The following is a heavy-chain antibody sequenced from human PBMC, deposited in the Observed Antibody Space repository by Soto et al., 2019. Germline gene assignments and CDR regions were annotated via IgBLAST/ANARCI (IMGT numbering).Heavy chain of an antibody. CDR2: INWNDDK. V-gene: IGHV2-70*01. J-gene: IGHJ3*02. CDR3: ARRAMRIHDAGDI. D-gene: IGHD2-2*01. CDR1: GFSIRTSGMY. Sequence: SGPTLVNPTQTLTLTCTFSGFSIRTSGMYVSWIRQPPGKALEWLAFINWNDDKYYNTSLKTRLRISKYASKSQVVLTMTNVSAVDTATYYCARRAMRIHDAGDICGQGKIGTVS.